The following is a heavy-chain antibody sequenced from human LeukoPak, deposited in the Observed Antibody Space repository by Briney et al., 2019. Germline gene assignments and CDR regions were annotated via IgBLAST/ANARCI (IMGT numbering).Heavy chain of an antibody. Sequence: GGSLRLSCAASGFTVSSNYMSWVRQAPGKGLEWVSAIYSGGSTYYADSVKGRFTISRDHSKNTLYLQMNSLRAEDTAVYYRARDYYGSGMGNWGQGTLVTVSS. V-gene: IGHV3-66*01. J-gene: IGHJ4*02. CDR3: ARDYYGSGMGN. CDR1: GFTVSSNY. CDR2: IYSGGST. D-gene: IGHD3-10*01.